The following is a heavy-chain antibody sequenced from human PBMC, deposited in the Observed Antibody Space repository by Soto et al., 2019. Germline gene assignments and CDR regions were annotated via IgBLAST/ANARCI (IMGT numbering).Heavy chain of an antibody. CDR2: ISSSSSYI. V-gene: IGHV3-21*01. J-gene: IGHJ4*02. CDR1: GFTFSSYS. D-gene: IGHD1-1*01. CDR3: ARASHDRLHESFPPDF. Sequence: EVQLVESGGGLVKPGGSLRLSCAASGFTFSSYSMNWVRQAPGKGLEWVSSISSSSSYIYYADSVKGRFTISRDNAKNSLYLQMNSLGAEDTAVYYCARASHDRLHESFPPDFWGQGTLVTVSS.